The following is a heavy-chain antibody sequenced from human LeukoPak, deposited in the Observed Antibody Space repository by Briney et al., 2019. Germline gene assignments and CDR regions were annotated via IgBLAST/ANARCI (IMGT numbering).Heavy chain of an antibody. V-gene: IGHV3-30*02. CDR2: IRYDGSNK. CDR3: AKSDALGYYYCGMDG. J-gene: IGHJ6*02. Sequence: GGSLRLACAASGFTFSSYGMHWVRQAPGKGLEWDAFIRYDGSNKYYAGSVTGRFTISIDNSQNTLHLQINSLRAEETTLYDCAKSDALGYYYCGMDGWRQGTTVTVSS. D-gene: IGHD2-15*01. CDR1: GFTFSSYG.